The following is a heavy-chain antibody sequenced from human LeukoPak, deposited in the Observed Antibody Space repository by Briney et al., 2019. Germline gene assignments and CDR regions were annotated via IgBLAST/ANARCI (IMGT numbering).Heavy chain of an antibody. CDR2: VNADGGNT. J-gene: IGHJ4*02. Sequence: GGSLRLSCAASGFTFDNYRMSWVRQAPGKGLEWVSTVNADGGNTYYADSVKGRFTISRDNSKSTLILQMNSLRVEDTALYYCAKRVKYGGTWDHFADWGQGTLVTVSS. CDR1: GFTFDNYR. D-gene: IGHD1-26*01. V-gene: IGHV3-23*01. CDR3: AKRVKYGGTWDHFAD.